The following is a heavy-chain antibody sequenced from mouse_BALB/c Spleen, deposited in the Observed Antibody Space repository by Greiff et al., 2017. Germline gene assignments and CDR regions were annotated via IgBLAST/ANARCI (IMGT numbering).Heavy chain of an antibody. CDR1: GFNIKDTY. J-gene: IGHJ2*01. Sequence: DVQLQESGAELVKPGASVKLSCTASGFNIKDTYMHWVKQRPEQGLEWIGRIDPANGNTKYDPKFQGKATITADTSSNTAYLQLSSLTSEDTAVYHCASHLDYWGKGTTLTVSS. CDR3: ASHLDY. V-gene: IGHV14-3*02. CDR2: IDPANGNT.